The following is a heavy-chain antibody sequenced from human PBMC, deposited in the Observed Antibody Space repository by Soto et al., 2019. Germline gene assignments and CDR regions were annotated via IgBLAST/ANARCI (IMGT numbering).Heavy chain of an antibody. CDR1: GFTFSNAW. V-gene: IGHV3-15*07. CDR3: TTVESSSGWYVLGYYYGMDV. J-gene: IGHJ6*02. D-gene: IGHD6-19*01. CDR2: IKSKTDGGTT. Sequence: PGGSLRLACAASGFTFSNAWMNWVRQAPGKGLEWVGRIKSKTDGGTTDYAAPVKGRFTISRDDSKNTLYLQMNSLKTEDTAVYYCTTVESSSGWYVLGYYYGMDVWGQGTTVTVSS.